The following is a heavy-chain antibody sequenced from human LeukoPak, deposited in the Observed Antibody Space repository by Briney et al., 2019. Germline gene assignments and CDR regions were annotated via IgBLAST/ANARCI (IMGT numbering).Heavy chain of an antibody. D-gene: IGHD3-10*01. V-gene: IGHV3-53*01. CDR3: ARLGETYYYGSGSVGDAFDI. J-gene: IGHJ3*02. Sequence: GGSLRLSCAASGFTVSSNYMSWVRQAPGKGLEWVSVIYSGGSTYYADSVKGRFTISRDNSKNTLYLQMSSLRAEDTAVYYCARLGETYYYGSGSVGDAFDIWGQGTMVTVSS. CDR1: GFTVSSNY. CDR2: IYSGGST.